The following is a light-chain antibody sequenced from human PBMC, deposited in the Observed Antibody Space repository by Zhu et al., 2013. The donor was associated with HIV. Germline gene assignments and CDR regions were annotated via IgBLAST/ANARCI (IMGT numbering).Light chain of an antibody. CDR3: QQYDSSPYA. Sequence: EILMTQSPATLSVSPGGRATLSCKASQSVYTNLAWYQTETSADVVPRRPPSIGASSRATGIPDRFSGGGSGTHFTLTINRLEPEDFAVYYCQQYDSSPYAFGQGTRLE. V-gene: IGKV3-20*01. CDR2: GAS. J-gene: IGKJ2*01. CDR1: QSVYTN.